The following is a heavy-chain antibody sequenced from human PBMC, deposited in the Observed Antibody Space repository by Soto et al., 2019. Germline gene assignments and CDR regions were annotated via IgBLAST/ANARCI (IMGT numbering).Heavy chain of an antibody. CDR2: ISYDGSNK. CDR1: GFPFSDYA. V-gene: IGHV3-30-3*01. D-gene: IGHD7-27*01. Sequence: GGSLRLSCAASGFPFSDYAMYWVRQAPGKGLEWVAVISYDGSNKYYADSVKGRFTISRDDSRNTLYLQMNSLRAEDTAVYYCARDLSGANSAAYYYGMDVWGQGTTVTVSS. CDR3: ARDLSGANSAAYYYGMDV. J-gene: IGHJ6*02.